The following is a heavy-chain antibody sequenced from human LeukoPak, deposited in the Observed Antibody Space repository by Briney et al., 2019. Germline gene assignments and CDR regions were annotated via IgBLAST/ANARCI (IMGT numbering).Heavy chain of an antibody. J-gene: IGHJ6*03. D-gene: IGHD6-13*01. Sequence: SETLSLICAVYGGSFSGYYWSWIRQPPGKGLEWIGEINHSGSTNYNPSLKSRVTISVDTSKNQFSLKLSSVTAADTAVYYCANTAAGTYYYYMDVWGKGTTVTVSS. V-gene: IGHV4-34*01. CDR2: INHSGST. CDR1: GGSFSGYY. CDR3: ANTAAGTYYYYMDV.